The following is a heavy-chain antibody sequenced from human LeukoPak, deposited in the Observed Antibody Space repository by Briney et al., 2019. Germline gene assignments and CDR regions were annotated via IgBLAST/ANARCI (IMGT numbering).Heavy chain of an antibody. Sequence: PGGSLRLSCAASGFTFSSYGMHWVRQAPGKGLEWVAFIRYDGSNKYYADPVKGRFTISRDNSKNTLYLQMNSLRAEDTAVYYCAKDLQDYFDYWGQGTLVTVSS. J-gene: IGHJ4*02. CDR1: GFTFSSYG. CDR2: IRYDGSNK. V-gene: IGHV3-30*02. CDR3: AKDLQDYFDY.